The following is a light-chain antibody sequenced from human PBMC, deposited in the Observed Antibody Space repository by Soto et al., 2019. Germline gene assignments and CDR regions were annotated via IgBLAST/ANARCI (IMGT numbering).Light chain of an antibody. CDR3: QQSYSTPYT. Sequence: DIVMTQSPDSLAVSLGERATINCKSSQSVLYSSNNKNYLAWYQQKPGQPPKLIIYWASTRESGVPDRFSGSGSVTDFTLTIRSLQAEDVAVYYCQQSYSTPYTFGQGTKLEIK. CDR2: WAS. CDR1: QSVLYSSNNKNY. V-gene: IGKV4-1*01. J-gene: IGKJ2*01.